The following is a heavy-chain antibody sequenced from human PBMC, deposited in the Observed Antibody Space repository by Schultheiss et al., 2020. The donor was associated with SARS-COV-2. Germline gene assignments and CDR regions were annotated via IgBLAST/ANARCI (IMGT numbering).Heavy chain of an antibody. Sequence: SETLSLTCTVSGGSISSGGYYWSWIRQHPGKGLEWIGYIFYSGSTNYNPSLKSRVTISVDTSKNQFSLKLSSVTAADTAVYYCARGGWNWNYDALFDYWGQGTLVTVSS. CDR1: GGSISSGGYY. CDR3: ARGGWNWNYDALFDY. V-gene: IGHV4-61*08. CDR2: IFYSGST. J-gene: IGHJ4*02. D-gene: IGHD1-7*01.